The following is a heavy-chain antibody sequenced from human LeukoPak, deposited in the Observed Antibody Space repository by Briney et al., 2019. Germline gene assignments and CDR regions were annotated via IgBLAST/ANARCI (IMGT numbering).Heavy chain of an antibody. CDR3: AKGSGYSFEY. CDR2: VSASGGTT. V-gene: IGHV3-23*01. D-gene: IGHD3-22*01. CDR1: GFTFSSSA. Sequence: GGSLILSCASSGFTFSSSAMRWVRPAPGKGLEWVSSVSASGGTTYYADSVKGRFTISRDNSKNTLYLQMNSLRAEDTALYYCAKGSGYSFEYWGQGTLVTVSS. J-gene: IGHJ4*02.